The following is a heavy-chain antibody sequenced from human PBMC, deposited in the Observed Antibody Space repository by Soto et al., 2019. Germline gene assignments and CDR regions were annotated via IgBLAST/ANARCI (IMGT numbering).Heavy chain of an antibody. D-gene: IGHD6-13*01. CDR3: AKSQEIGTHFFDS. CDR2: IGTAGDT. Sequence: GGSLRLSCEASGFTFSGFDMHWVRQPTGKGLEWVSSIGTAGDTYYAVSVKGRFTISRDNAKNSLSLQMNSLRAGDMAVYFCAKSQEIGTHFFDSWGQGTLVTVSS. J-gene: IGHJ4*02. CDR1: GFTFSGFD. V-gene: IGHV3-13*01.